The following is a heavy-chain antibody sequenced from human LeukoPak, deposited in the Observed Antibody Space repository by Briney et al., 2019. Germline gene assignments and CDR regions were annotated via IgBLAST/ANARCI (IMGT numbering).Heavy chain of an antibody. CDR3: AREETLAVAGSSNAFDI. D-gene: IGHD6-19*01. CDR1: GFTFSSYR. V-gene: IGHV3-74*01. J-gene: IGHJ3*02. CDR2: INSDGSST. Sequence: PGGSLRLSCAASGFTFSSYRMHWVRQAPGKGLVWVSRINSDGSSTSYADSVKGRFTISRDNAKNTLYLQMNSLRAEDTAVYYCAREETLAVAGSSNAFDIWGQGTMVTVSS.